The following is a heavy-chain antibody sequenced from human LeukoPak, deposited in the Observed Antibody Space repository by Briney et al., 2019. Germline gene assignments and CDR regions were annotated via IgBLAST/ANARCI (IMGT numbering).Heavy chain of an antibody. Sequence: GASVKVSCKASGYTFTYHGFSWVRQAPGQGLEWMGWISSYNSNTNYLEKFQGRLTMTTDTSTSTTYMELRSLTSDDTAVYYCARDRASAGTGGAYWGQGSLVTVSS. CDR2: ISSYNSNT. D-gene: IGHD6-13*01. J-gene: IGHJ4*02. V-gene: IGHV1-18*01. CDR3: ARDRASAGTGGAY. CDR1: GYTFTYHG.